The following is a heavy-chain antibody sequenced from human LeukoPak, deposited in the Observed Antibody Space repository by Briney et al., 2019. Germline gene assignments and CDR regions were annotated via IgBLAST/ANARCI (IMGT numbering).Heavy chain of an antibody. Sequence: GGSLRLSCAASGFTFSSYGMHWVRQAPGKGLEWVAFIRYDGSNKYYADSVKGRFTISRDNAKNSLYLQMNSLRAEDTAVYYCARETPRRGETRDGYRWGQGTLVTVSS. J-gene: IGHJ4*02. CDR2: IRYDGSNK. CDR1: GFTFSSYG. CDR3: ARETPRRGETRDGYR. V-gene: IGHV3-30*02. D-gene: IGHD5-24*01.